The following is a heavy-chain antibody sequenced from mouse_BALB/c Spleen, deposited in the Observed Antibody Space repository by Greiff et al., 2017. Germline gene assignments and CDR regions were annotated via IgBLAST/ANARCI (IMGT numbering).Heavy chain of an antibody. CDR3: ARDYYGSSYAMDY. Sequence: EVHLVESGGGLVKPGGSLKLSCAASGFTFSSYAMSWVRQTPEKRLEWVASISSGGSYTYYPDSVKGRFTISRDNAKNNLYLQMSSLKSEDTAMYYCARDYYGSSYAMDYWGQGTSVTVSS. CDR2: ISSGGSYT. V-gene: IGHV5-6*01. J-gene: IGHJ4*01. CDR1: GFTFSSYA. D-gene: IGHD1-1*01.